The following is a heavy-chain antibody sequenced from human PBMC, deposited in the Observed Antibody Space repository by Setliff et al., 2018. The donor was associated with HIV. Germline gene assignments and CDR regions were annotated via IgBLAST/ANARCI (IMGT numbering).Heavy chain of an antibody. J-gene: IGHJ6*03. V-gene: IGHV1-8*02. CDR3: ARARRDSYDRGRRNHYYIDV. CDR1: GYTFSSYD. D-gene: IGHD3-22*01. Sequence: GASVKVSCKASGYTFSSYDINWVRQATGQGLEWMGWMNPNSGNTGYAQKFQGRVTMTRDTSISTAHMELNNLKFEDTAVYYCARARRDSYDRGRRNHYYIDVWGKGTTVTVS. CDR2: MNPNSGNT.